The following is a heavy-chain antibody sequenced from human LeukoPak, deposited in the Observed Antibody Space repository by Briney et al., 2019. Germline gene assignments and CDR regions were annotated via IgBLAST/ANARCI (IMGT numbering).Heavy chain of an antibody. Sequence: GGSLRLSCAASGFPFSDSWMDWVRQAPGKGMEWVANIKQDGGEKHYADSVKGRFTISRDNAKNSLFLQMNGLRAEDTAVYYCSRRLDYWGQGALVTVSS. CDR2: IKQDGGEK. V-gene: IGHV3-7*01. J-gene: IGHJ4*02. CDR3: SRRLDY. CDR1: GFPFSDSW.